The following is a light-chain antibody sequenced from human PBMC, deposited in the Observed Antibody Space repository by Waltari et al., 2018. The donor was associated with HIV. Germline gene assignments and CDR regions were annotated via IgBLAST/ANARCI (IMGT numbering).Light chain of an antibody. J-gene: IGLJ1*01. CDR2: EGS. Sequence: QSALTQPASVSGSPGQSITISCTGTRRDVGSYNLVSCYQQHPGKAPKVMIYEGSKRPSGVSNRFSGSKSGNTASLTISGLQAEDEADYYCCSYTGSSTRRPYVFGTGTKVTVL. V-gene: IGLV2-23*01. CDR1: RRDVGSYNL. CDR3: CSYTGSSTRRPYV.